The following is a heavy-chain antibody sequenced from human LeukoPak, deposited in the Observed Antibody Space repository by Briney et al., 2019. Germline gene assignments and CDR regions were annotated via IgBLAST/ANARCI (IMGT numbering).Heavy chain of an antibody. V-gene: IGHV3-23*01. CDR3: ATQNFDY. J-gene: IGHJ4*02. CDR2: ISDNGGST. CDR1: GFTLSNYA. Sequence: GGSLRLSCAASGFTLSNYAMSWVRQAPGQGLEWVSTISDNGGSTYYADSVKGRFTLSRDNSKSTLSLQINSLRDDDTALYYCATQNFDYWGPGTLVTVSS.